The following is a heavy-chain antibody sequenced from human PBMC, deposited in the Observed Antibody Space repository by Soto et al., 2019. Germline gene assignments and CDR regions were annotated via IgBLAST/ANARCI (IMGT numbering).Heavy chain of an antibody. CDR1: GGSISSGGYY. CDR3: ARESIAAAGIYYYYGMDV. D-gene: IGHD6-13*01. CDR2: IYYSGST. J-gene: IGHJ6*02. V-gene: IGHV4-31*03. Sequence: PSETLCLTCTVSGGSISSGGYYGSWIRQHPGKGLEWIGYIYYSGSTYYNPSLKSRVTISVDTSKNQFSLKLSSVTAADTAVYYCARESIAAAGIYYYYGMDVWGQGTTVTVSS.